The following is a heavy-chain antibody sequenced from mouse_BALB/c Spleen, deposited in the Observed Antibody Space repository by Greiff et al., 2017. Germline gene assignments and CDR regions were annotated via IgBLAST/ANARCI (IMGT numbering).Heavy chain of an antibody. J-gene: IGHJ3*01. Sequence: DVHLVESGGGLVQPGRSLKLSCAASGFTFSSYTMSWVRQTPEKRLEWVAYISNGGGSTYYPDTVKGRFTISRDNAKNTLYLQMSSLKSEDTAMYYCARHLGDYDDAGFAYWGQGTLVTVSA. V-gene: IGHV5-12-2*01. CDR3: ARHLGDYDDAGFAY. CDR1: GFTFSSYT. CDR2: ISNGGGST. D-gene: IGHD2-4*01.